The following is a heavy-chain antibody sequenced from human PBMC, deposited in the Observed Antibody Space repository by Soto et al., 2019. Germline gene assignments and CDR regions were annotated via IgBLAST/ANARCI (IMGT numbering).Heavy chain of an antibody. CDR2: LYSDGRA. CDR1: GFTVSSNS. D-gene: IGHD3-22*01. CDR3: ARGLGREYYDTGGHFHLDH. J-gene: IGHJ4*02. Sequence: PGGSLRLSCAVSGFTVSSNSLTWLRQAPGKGLKWVSVLYSDGRANYADSVKGRFTISTDNSKNSVYLQMNTLRAEDTAVYYCARGLGREYYDTGGHFHLDHWGQGTLVTVSS. V-gene: IGHV3-53*01.